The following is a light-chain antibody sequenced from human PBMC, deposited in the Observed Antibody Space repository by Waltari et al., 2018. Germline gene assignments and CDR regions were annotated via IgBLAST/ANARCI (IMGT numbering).Light chain of an antibody. V-gene: IGLV2-14*03. CDR1: GSDVGSYVY. CDR2: DVS. Sequence: QSALTQPASVSGSPGQSITISCTGTGSDVGSYVYVSWYQQHPGKGPKLMIFDVSNRPLVVSNRFSGSKSCNTASLTISGLQAEDEADYYCSSYTSSGTVIFGGGTKLTVL. CDR3: SSYTSSGTVI. J-gene: IGLJ2*01.